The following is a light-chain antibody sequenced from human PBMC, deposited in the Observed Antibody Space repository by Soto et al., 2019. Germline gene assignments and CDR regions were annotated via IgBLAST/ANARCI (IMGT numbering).Light chain of an antibody. CDR2: GAS. CDR3: QHYGDSRGT. J-gene: IGKJ4*01. V-gene: IGKV3-20*01. Sequence: EIVLTQSPGTLSLSPGEGATLSCRASQSVSRTYLAWYQQKPGQAPRLLIYGASGRATGIPDRFSGSRSGTDFTLTISRLEPEDFAVYYCQHYGDSRGTFGGGTKVEIK. CDR1: QSVSRTY.